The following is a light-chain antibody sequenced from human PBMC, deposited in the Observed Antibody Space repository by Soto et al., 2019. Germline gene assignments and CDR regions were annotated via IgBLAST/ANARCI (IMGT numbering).Light chain of an antibody. V-gene: IGKV3-11*01. CDR1: QSVSSS. Sequence: EIVLTQSPATLSLSPGERATLFCRASQSVSSSLAWYQQKPGQAPRPVIFDASNRATGIPARFSGSGSGTEFTLTISSLQSEDFALYFCQQYNNWTPYTFGQGTKVDIK. CDR2: DAS. CDR3: QQYNNWTPYT. J-gene: IGKJ2*01.